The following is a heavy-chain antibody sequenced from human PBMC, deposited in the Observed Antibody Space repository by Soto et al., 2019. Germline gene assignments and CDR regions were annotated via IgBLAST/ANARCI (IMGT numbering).Heavy chain of an antibody. V-gene: IGHV3-48*01. CDR2: ISSSSATI. D-gene: IGHD3-22*01. Sequence: DVQLVESGGGSVPPGGSLRLSCATSGFTFSDADMNWVRQAPGKGLEWVSFISSSSATIYYADAVKGRFTISRDNDANSLYLRMNILSPEDTAVYYCVKSYYPDCWGQGTLVTVSS. CDR3: VKSYYPDC. J-gene: IGHJ4*02. CDR1: GFTFSDAD.